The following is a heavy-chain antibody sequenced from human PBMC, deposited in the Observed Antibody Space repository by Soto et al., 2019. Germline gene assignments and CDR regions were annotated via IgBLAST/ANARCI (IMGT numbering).Heavy chain of an antibody. CDR2: TYHSGNT. V-gene: IGHV4-31*03. Sequence: QVQLQESGPGLVKPSQTLSLTCTVSGGPITSGDYYWSWIRQHPGKGLEWLGHTYHSGNTYYSPSLKSRISMSVDTSTNQSSLNLYSVTAADTAVYYCARGNFGYDYWGQGAQVTVSS. CDR3: ARGNFGYDY. J-gene: IGHJ4*02. CDR1: GGPITSGDYY. D-gene: IGHD4-4*01.